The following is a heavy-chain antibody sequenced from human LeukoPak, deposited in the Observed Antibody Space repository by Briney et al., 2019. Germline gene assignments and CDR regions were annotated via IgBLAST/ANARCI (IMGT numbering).Heavy chain of an antibody. CDR3: AKDLAYRSGWFLGAFDV. CDR1: GFTFSSNA. CDR2: ISGSAGST. J-gene: IGHJ3*01. Sequence: GGSLRLSCAVSGFTFSSNAMSWVRQAPGKGLEWVSGISGSAGSTYYADSVKGRFSISRDNSKNTVYLQMNRLRAEDTAAYYCAKDLAYRSGWFLGAFDVWGQGTMVTVSS. V-gene: IGHV3-23*01. D-gene: IGHD6-19*01.